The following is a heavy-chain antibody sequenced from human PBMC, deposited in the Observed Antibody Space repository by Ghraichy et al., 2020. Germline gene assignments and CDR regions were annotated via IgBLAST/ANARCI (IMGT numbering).Heavy chain of an antibody. CDR3: AKDLCSSTSCYRYYYYGMDV. D-gene: IGHD2-2*01. V-gene: IGHV3-23*01. J-gene: IGHJ6*02. Sequence: GSLRLSCAASGFTFSSYAMSWVRQAPGKGLEWVSIISGSGGSTYYADSVKGRFTISRDNSRNTLYLQMSSLRAEDTAVYYCAKDLCSSTSCYRYYYYGMDVWGQGTTVTVSS. CDR2: ISGSGGST. CDR1: GFTFSSYA.